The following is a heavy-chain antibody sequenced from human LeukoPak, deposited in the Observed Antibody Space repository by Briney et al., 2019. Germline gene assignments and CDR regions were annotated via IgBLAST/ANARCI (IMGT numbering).Heavy chain of an antibody. CDR1: GFTFDDYA. V-gene: IGHV3-43*02. Sequence: GGSLRLTCAASGFTFDDYAMHWVRQAPGKGLEWVSLISGDGGSTYYADSVKGRFTISRDNSKNSLYLQMNSLRTEDTALYYCAKDFHGAANYYDSSGLTSLPDYWGQGTLVTVSS. CDR3: AKDFHGAANYYDSSGLTSLPDY. D-gene: IGHD3-22*01. CDR2: ISGDGGST. J-gene: IGHJ4*02.